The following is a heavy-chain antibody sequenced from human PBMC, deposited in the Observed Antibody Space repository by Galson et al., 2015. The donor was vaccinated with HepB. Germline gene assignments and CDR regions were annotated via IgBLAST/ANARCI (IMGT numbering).Heavy chain of an antibody. Sequence: SLRLSCAASGFTFSSYGMHWVRQAPGKGLEWVSYISSTSSTMYYADSVKGRFTISRDNAKNSLYLQMNSLRDEDTAVYYCARDRLKYSGSYEEFDYWGQGTLVTVSS. V-gene: IGHV3-48*02. CDR3: ARDRLKYSGSYEEFDY. CDR1: GFTFSSYG. CDR2: ISSTSSTM. D-gene: IGHD1-26*01. J-gene: IGHJ4*02.